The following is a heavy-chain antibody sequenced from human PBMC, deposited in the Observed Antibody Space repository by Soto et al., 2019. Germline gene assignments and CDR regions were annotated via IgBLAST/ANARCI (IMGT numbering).Heavy chain of an antibody. J-gene: IGHJ6*02. CDR1: GGTFSSYA. V-gene: IGHV1-69*01. Sequence: QVQLVQSGAEVKKPGSSVKVSCTASGGTFSSYAISWVRQAPGQGLEWMGGIIPIFGTANYAQKFQGRVTITADESTSTAYMELRSLRSEDTAVYYCARDLRAELDYYYYYGMDFWGQGTKVTVSS. CDR2: IIPIFGTA. CDR3: ARDLRAELDYYYYYGMDF.